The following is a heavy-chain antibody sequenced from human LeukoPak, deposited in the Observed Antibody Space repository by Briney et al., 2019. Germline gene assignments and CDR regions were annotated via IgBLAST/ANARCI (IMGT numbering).Heavy chain of an antibody. V-gene: IGHV4-34*01. J-gene: IGHJ4*02. D-gene: IGHD5-24*01. CDR3: ARSRLHPIIFDY. Sequence: KTSETLSLTCAVYGGSFSGYYWSWIRQPPGKGLEWIGEINHSGSTNYNPSLKSRVTISEDTSKTQFSLKLSSVTAADTAVYYCARSRLHPIIFDYWGQGTLVTVSS. CDR2: INHSGST. CDR1: GGSFSGYY.